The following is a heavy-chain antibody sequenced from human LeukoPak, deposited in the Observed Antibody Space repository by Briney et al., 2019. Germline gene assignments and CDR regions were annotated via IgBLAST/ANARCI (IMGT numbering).Heavy chain of an antibody. CDR2: INHSGST. CDR3: ARGVTWELPDY. V-gene: IGHV4-34*01. CDR1: GGSFSGYY. D-gene: IGHD1-26*01. Sequence: SETLSLTCAVYGGSFSGYYWSWIRQPPGKRLEWIGEINHSGSTNYNPSLKSRVTISVDTSKNQFSLKLISVTAADTAVYYCARGVTWELPDYWGQGTLVTVPS. J-gene: IGHJ4*02.